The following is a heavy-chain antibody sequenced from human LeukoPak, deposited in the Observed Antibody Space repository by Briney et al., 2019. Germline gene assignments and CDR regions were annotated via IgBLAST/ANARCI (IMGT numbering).Heavy chain of an antibody. CDR2: INHSGST. CDR1: GGSFSGYY. CDR3: ARGLGYCSGGSCYAY. D-gene: IGHD2-15*01. V-gene: IGHV4-34*01. J-gene: IGHJ4*02. Sequence: SETLSLTCDVYGGSFSGYYWSWIRQPPGKGLEWIGEINHSGSTNYNPSLKSRVTISVDTSKNQFSLKLSSVTAADTAVYYCARGLGYCSGGSCYAYWGQGTLVTVSS.